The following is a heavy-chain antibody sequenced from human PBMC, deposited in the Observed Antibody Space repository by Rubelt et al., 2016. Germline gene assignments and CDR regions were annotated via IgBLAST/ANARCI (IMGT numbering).Heavy chain of an antibody. Sequence: VQLVQSGAEVTKPGASVKVSCEAYGYSFTTYGITWVRQAPGQGLEWMGWINGYNCYTMYAENFQGRVTVTTDTSTSSGYVERRSRRSDDTAVYFCARWGWGYYADYWGQGTLVTVSS. CDR3: ARWGWGYYADY. CDR1: GYSFTTYG. CDR2: INGYNCYT. J-gene: IGHJ4*02. D-gene: IGHD7-27*01. V-gene: IGHV1-18*01.